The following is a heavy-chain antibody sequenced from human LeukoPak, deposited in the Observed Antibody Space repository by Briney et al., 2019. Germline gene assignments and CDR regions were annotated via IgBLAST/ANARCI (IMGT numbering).Heavy chain of an antibody. D-gene: IGHD2-15*01. CDR1: GFPFSKYW. Sequence: GGSLRLSCAASGFPFSKYWMSWVRQAPGKGLEWVANIKLDGSESYYVDSVKGRFTISRDNAKKSLYLQMNSLRAEDTAVYYCAGGQAYYFYYYMDVWGKGTTVTVSS. CDR2: IKLDGSES. CDR3: AGGQAYYFYYYMDV. J-gene: IGHJ6*03. V-gene: IGHV3-7*01.